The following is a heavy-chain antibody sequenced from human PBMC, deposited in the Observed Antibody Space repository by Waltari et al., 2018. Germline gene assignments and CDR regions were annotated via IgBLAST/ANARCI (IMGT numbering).Heavy chain of an antibody. V-gene: IGHV4-59*13. Sequence: QVQLQESGPGRVKHAETMSLTCTVSDGTMSSYYWSWLRKSPGRGLEWIGYIYVSGATNYNPSLQNRVTISLDKSKNQFSLQLRSVIAADTAIYFCARGVYTFDSRWHYDLWGRGTLVAVSS. CDR1: DGTMSSYY. D-gene: IGHD5-12*01. CDR2: IYVSGAT. J-gene: IGHJ2*01. CDR3: ARGVYTFDSRWHYDL.